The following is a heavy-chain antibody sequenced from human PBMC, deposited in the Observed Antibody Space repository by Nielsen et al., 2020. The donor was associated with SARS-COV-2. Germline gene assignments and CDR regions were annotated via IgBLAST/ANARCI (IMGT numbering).Heavy chain of an antibody. J-gene: IGHJ6*02. CDR3: AKPWGDED. V-gene: IGHV3-23*01. CDR2: ISGSGGST. CDR1: GFMFDNYG. Sequence: GESLKISCAASGFMFDNYGMSWVRQAPGKGLEWVSAISGSGGSTYYADSVKGRFTISRDNSKNTLYLQMNSLRAEDTAVYYCAKPWGDEDWGQGTTVTVSS. D-gene: IGHD3-16*01.